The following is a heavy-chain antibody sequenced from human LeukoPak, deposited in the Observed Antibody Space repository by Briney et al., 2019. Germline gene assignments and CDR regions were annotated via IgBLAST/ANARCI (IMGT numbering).Heavy chain of an antibody. J-gene: IGHJ5*02. CDR2: ISVYNGNT. D-gene: IGHD1-26*01. CDR3: ARVRSIVGTTSWFDP. V-gene: IGHV1-18*01. Sequence: ASVKVSCKASGYTFKSYGISWVRQAPGQGLEWMGWISVYNGNTNYAQKFQGRVTMTTDTSTSTAYMELRSLRSDDAAVFYCARVRSIVGTTSWFDPWGQGTLVTVSS. CDR1: GYTFKSYG.